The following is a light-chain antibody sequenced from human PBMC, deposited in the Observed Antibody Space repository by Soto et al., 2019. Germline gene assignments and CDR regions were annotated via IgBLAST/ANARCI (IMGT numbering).Light chain of an antibody. CDR1: SSDVGGYNY. V-gene: IGLV2-8*01. Sequence: QSALTQPPSASGSPGQSVTISCTGTSSDVGGYNYVSWYQQHPGKAPKLMIYEVSKRPSGVPDRFSGSKSGNTASLTVSGLQAEDEADYYCNSYVGNNNFVFGTGTKLTV. CDR2: EVS. J-gene: IGLJ1*01. CDR3: NSYVGNNNFV.